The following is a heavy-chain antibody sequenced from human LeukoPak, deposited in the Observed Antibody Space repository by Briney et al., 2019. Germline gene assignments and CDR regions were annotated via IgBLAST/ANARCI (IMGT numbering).Heavy chain of an antibody. Sequence: PSETLSLTCTVSGGSISSYYRSWIRQPPGKGLEWIGYIYYSGSTNYNPSLKSRVTISVDTSKNQFSLKLSSVTAADTAVYYCAREGGYYDSSGYAYFDYWGQGTLVTVSS. CDR1: GGSISSYY. J-gene: IGHJ4*02. CDR2: IYYSGST. CDR3: AREGGYYDSSGYAYFDY. V-gene: IGHV4-59*01. D-gene: IGHD3-22*01.